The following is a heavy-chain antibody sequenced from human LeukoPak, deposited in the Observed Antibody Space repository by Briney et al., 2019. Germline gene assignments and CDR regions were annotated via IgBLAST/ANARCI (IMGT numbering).Heavy chain of an antibody. D-gene: IGHD3-22*01. CDR3: ARALTPMIVGSLGY. CDR2: INPRGGST. CDR1: GYIFTTYY. Sequence: ASVKVSCKASGYIFTTYYMHWLRQAPGQGPEWMGIINPRGGSTDYAQKFQGRVTMTSDTSTSTVYMELSSLRSEDTAVYYCARALTPMIVGSLGYWGQGTLVTVSS. J-gene: IGHJ4*02. V-gene: IGHV1-46*01.